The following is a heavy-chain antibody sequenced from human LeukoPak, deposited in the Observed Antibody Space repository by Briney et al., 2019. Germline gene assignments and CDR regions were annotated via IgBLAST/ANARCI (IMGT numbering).Heavy chain of an antibody. J-gene: IGHJ4*02. Sequence: GGSLRLSCAASGFTFGSYAMSWVRQAPGKWLEWVSAISSSGGRTYYADSVKGRFTISRDNSKNTLYLQMNSLRAEDTAVYYCAIDPYYDILTGHSPFDYWGQGTLVTVSA. CDR1: GFTFGSYA. V-gene: IGHV3-23*01. CDR2: ISSSGGRT. CDR3: AIDPYYDILTGHSPFDY. D-gene: IGHD3-9*01.